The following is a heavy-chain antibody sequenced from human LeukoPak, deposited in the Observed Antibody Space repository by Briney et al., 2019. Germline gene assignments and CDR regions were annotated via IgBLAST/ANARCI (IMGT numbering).Heavy chain of an antibody. CDR3: AKEGYDILTGYYFDY. CDR1: GFTFSSYS. J-gene: IGHJ4*02. V-gene: IGHV3-23*01. D-gene: IGHD3-9*01. CDR2: ISDSGTST. Sequence: GGSLRLSCAASGFTFSSYSMNWVRQAPGKGLEWVSAISDSGTSTYYADSVKGRFAISRDKSKNTMNLQMNSLRAEDTALYYCAKEGYDILTGYYFDYWGQGTLVTVSS.